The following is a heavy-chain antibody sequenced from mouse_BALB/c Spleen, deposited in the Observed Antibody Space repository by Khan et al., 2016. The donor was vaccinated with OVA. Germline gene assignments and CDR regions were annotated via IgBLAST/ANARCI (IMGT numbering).Heavy chain of an antibody. CDR2: INPSNGRT. Sequence: QVQLQQPGAELVKPGASVKLSCKASGYTFTSYWMHWVKQRPGQGLEWIGEINPSNGRTNYNEKLKSKATLTVDKYSRTAYMQLSRPTSEDSAVYYCARVITRDYWSQGTTLTVSS. D-gene: IGHD6-1*01. CDR1: GYTFTSYW. J-gene: IGHJ2*01. V-gene: IGHV1S81*02. CDR3: ARVITRDY.